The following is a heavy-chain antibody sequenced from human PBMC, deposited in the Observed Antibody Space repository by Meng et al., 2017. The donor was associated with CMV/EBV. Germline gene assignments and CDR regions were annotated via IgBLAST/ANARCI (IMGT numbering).Heavy chain of an antibody. CDR1: GFTFSSYG. D-gene: IGHD5-12*01. CDR2: IKSKTDGGTT. CDR3: TTIYGIPRRGYSGYGAADAFDI. Sequence: GESLKISCAASGFTFSSYGMHWVRQAPGKGLEWVGRIKSKTDGGTTDYAAPVKGRFTISRDDSKNTLYLQMNSLKTEDTAVYYCTTIYGIPRRGYSGYGAADAFDIWGQGTMVTVSS. V-gene: IGHV3-15*01. J-gene: IGHJ3*02.